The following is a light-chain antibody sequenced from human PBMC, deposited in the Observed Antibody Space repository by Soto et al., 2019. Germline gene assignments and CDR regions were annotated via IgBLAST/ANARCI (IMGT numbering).Light chain of an antibody. CDR2: WAS. CDR1: QSVLYSSDNKNY. Sequence: DIVMTQSPDSLSVSLGERATIDCKSSQSVLYSSDNKNYLAWYQQKPGQPPKVLIYWASTRESGVPDRFSGGGAGTDFTLTISSLQAEDVAVYYCQQYYSVPLTFGAGTKVEIK. CDR3: QQYYSVPLT. V-gene: IGKV4-1*01. J-gene: IGKJ1*01.